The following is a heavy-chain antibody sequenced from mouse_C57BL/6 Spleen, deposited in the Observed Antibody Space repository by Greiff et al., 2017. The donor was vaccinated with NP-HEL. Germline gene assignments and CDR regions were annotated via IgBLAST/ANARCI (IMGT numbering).Heavy chain of an antibody. CDR1: GYSFTDYN. D-gene: IGHD2-4*01. Sequence: VQLQQSGPELVKPGASVKISCKASGYSFTDYNMNWVKQSNGKSLEWIGVINPNYGTTSYNQKFKGKATLTVDQSSSTAYMQLNSLTAEDSAVYYGARARITSREKNYFGYWGQGTTLTVSS. J-gene: IGHJ2*01. V-gene: IGHV1-39*01. CDR2: INPNYGTT. CDR3: ARARITSREKNYFGY.